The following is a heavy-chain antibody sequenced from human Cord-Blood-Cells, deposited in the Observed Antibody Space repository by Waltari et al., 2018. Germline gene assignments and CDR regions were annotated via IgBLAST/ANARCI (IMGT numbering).Heavy chain of an antibody. CDR3: ARRSGSYYYYYGMDV. D-gene: IGHD1-26*01. CDR2: IYPGYADP. CDR1: GYSFTSYC. J-gene: IGHJ6*02. Sequence: EVQLVQSGAEVKKPGESLKISCKGSGYSFTSYCIGWVPQIPGKGLEWMGIIYPGYADPKDSPSFQCQVTISDDKSISTAYLQWSSRKASDTAMYYCARRSGSYYYYYGMDVWGQGTTVTVSS. V-gene: IGHV5-51*01.